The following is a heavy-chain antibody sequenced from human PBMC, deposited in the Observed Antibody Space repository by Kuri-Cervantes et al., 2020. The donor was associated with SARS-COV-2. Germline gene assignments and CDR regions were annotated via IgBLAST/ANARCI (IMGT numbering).Heavy chain of an antibody. J-gene: IGHJ6*03. CDR3: ARDHSSRAPGTPPYYMDV. D-gene: IGHD6-13*01. CDR1: GGTFSSYA. CDR2: IIPIFGTA. V-gene: IGHV1-69*13. Sequence: SVKVSCKASGGTFSSYAISWVRRAPGQGLEWMGRIIPIFGTANYAQKFQGRVTITADESTSTAYMELSSLRSEDTAVYYCARDHSSRAPGTPPYYMDVWGKGTTVTVSS.